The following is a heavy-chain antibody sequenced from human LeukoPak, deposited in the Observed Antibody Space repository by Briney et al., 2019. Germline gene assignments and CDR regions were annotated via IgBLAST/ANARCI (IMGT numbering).Heavy chain of an antibody. CDR3: AGGPYYYDSSGYYNYYYYGMDV. D-gene: IGHD3-22*01. V-gene: IGHV4-59*12. CDR2: IYYSGST. Sequence: PSETLSLTCTVSGGSISSYYWSWIRQPPGKGLEWIGYIYYSGSTNYNPSLKSRVTISVDTSKNQSSLKLSSVTAADTAVYYCAGGPYYYDSSGYYNYYYYGMDVWGQGTTVTVSS. CDR1: GGSISSYY. J-gene: IGHJ6*02.